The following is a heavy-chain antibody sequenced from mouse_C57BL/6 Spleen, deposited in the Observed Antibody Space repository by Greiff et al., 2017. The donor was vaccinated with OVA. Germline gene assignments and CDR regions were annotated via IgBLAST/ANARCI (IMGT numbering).Heavy chain of an antibody. CDR2: IHPNSGST. CDR1: GYTFTSYW. D-gene: IGHD3-2*02. V-gene: IGHV1-64*01. J-gene: IGHJ3*01. CDR3: ARTQTAQATFAY. Sequence: QVQLQQPGAELVKPGASVKLSCKASGYTFTSYWMHWVKQRPGQGLEWIGMIHPNSGSTNYNEKFKSKATLTVDKSSSTAYMQLSSLTSEDSAVYCCARTQTAQATFAYWGQGTLVTVSA.